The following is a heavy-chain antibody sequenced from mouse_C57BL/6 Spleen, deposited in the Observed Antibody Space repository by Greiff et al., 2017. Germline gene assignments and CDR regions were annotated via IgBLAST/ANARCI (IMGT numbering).Heavy chain of an antibody. Sequence: EVKLMESGGGLVKPGGSLKLSCAASGFTFSDYGMHWVRQAPEKGLEWVAYISSGSSTIYYADTVKGRFTISRDNAKNTLFLQMTSLRSEDTAMYYCARGGSFITTVVATSFDYWGQGTTLTVSS. J-gene: IGHJ2*01. CDR1: GFTFSDYG. CDR3: ARGGSFITTVVATSFDY. D-gene: IGHD1-1*01. CDR2: ISSGSSTI. V-gene: IGHV5-17*01.